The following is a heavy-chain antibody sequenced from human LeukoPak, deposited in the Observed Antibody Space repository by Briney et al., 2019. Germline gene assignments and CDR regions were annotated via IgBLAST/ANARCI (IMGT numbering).Heavy chain of an antibody. J-gene: IGHJ4*02. CDR2: FDPQDGET. Sequence: ASVKVSCKVSGYTLTELSMHWVRQAPGKGLDWMGGFDPQDGETIYAQKFQGRVTMTEDTSTDTAYMELSRLRSEDTAVYYCTTDGIGATIGYWGQGTLVTVSS. CDR1: GYTLTELS. V-gene: IGHV1-24*01. CDR3: TTDGIGATIGY. D-gene: IGHD1-26*01.